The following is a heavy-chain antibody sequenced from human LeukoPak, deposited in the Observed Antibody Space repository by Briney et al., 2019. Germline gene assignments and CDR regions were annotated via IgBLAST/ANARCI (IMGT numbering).Heavy chain of an antibody. CDR3: AKSIKTFEF. CDR2: ITSDGGST. V-gene: IGHV3-23*01. J-gene: IGHJ4*02. Sequence: PGGSLRPSCAASGFTFNTYAMSWVRQTPGKGLEWVSSITSDGGSTYYADSVKGRFTISRDNSKNMLSLQMNSLKAEDTAIYYCAKSIKTFEFGGQGILVTVSS. CDR1: GFTFNTYA.